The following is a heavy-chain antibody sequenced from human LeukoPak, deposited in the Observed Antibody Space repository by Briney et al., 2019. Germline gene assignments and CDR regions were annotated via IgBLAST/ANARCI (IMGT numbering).Heavy chain of an antibody. D-gene: IGHD4-17*01. CDR2: IIPIFGTA. CDR1: GGTFNTYA. CDR3: ARSGDYVWYFDL. J-gene: IGHJ2*01. Sequence: SVKVSCKASGGTFNTYAISWVRQAPGQGLEWMGGIIPIFGTANYAQKFQGRVTITADKSTSTAYMELSSLRSEDTAVYYCARSGDYVWYFDLWGRGTLVTVSS. V-gene: IGHV1-69*06.